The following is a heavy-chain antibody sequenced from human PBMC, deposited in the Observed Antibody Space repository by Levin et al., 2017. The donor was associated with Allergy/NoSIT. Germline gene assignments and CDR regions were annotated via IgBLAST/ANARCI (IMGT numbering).Heavy chain of an antibody. Sequence: ASVKVSCAASGFTFSSYWMHWVRQAPGKGLVWVSRINSDGSSTSYADSVKGRFTISRDNAKNTLYLQMNSLRAEDTAVYYCARGGIVGATSADYWGQGTLVTVSS. V-gene: IGHV3-74*01. CDR2: INSDGSST. D-gene: IGHD1-26*01. CDR3: ARGGIVGATSADY. CDR1: GFTFSSYW. J-gene: IGHJ4*02.